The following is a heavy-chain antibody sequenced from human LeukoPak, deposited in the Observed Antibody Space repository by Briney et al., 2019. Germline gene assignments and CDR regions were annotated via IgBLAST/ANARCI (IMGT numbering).Heavy chain of an antibody. V-gene: IGHV4-30-4*08. CDR1: GGSISSGDYY. D-gene: IGHD3-22*01. CDR3: ARDPCRMSSGLCYTGTFDI. J-gene: IGHJ3*02. Sequence: PSQALPLTCTVSGGSISSGDYYWSWIRQPPGKGLEWIGYIYYSGSTYYNPSLKSRVTISVDTSKNQFSLKLSSVTAADTAVYYCARDPCRMSSGLCYTGTFDIWGQGTMVTVSS. CDR2: IYYSGST.